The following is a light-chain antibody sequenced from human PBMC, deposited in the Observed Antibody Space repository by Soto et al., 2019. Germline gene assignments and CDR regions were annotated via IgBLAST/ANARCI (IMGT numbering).Light chain of an antibody. J-gene: IGKJ2*01. V-gene: IGKV1-17*01. Sequence: DIQMTQSPSSLSASVGDRVTITCRASQGIRDALGWYQQKPGKVPKRLIYSASSLQNGVPSRFSGSESETVFTLTISSLQPEDFATYFCLQHSDYPFTFGQGTRLEI. CDR2: SAS. CDR3: LQHSDYPFT. CDR1: QGIRDA.